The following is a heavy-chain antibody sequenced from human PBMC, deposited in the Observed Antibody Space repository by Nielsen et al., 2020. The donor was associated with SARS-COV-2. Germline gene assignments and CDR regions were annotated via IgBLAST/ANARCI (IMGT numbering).Heavy chain of an antibody. Sequence: ASVKVSCKASGYTFTSYAMHWVRQAPGQRLEWMGWINAGNGNTKYSQKFQGRVTITRDTSASTAYMELSSLRSEDTAVYYCARLILEYYYGSGLGFYGMDVWGQGTTVTVSS. D-gene: IGHD3-10*01. CDR2: INAGNGNT. V-gene: IGHV1-3*01. CDR1: GYTFTSYA. J-gene: IGHJ6*02. CDR3: ARLILEYYYGSGLGFYGMDV.